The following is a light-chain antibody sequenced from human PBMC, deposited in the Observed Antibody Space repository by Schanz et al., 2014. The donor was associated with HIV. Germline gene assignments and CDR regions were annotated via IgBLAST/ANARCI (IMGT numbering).Light chain of an antibody. Sequence: EIVLTQSPGTLSLSPGERATLSCRASQSVSSSYLAWYQQKPGQAPRLLISGASSRATGIPDRFSGSGSGTDFTLTISRLEPEDCAVYYCQQYGSSGTFGPGTKVHIK. CDR1: QSVSSSY. V-gene: IGKV3-20*01. CDR2: GAS. J-gene: IGKJ3*01. CDR3: QQYGSSGT.